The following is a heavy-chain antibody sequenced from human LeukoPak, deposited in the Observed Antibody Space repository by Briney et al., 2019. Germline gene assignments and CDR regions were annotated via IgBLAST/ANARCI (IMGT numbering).Heavy chain of an antibody. D-gene: IGHD3-22*01. CDR2: ISYDGSNK. CDR1: GFTFSSYA. V-gene: IGHV3-30-3*01. Sequence: GRSLRLSCAASGFTFSSYAMHWVRQAPGKGLEWVAVISYDGSNKYYADSVKGRFTISRDSSKNTLYLQMNSLRAEDTAVYYCAREGTDSSGYYYLDYWGQGTLVTVSS. CDR3: AREGTDSSGYYYLDY. J-gene: IGHJ4*02.